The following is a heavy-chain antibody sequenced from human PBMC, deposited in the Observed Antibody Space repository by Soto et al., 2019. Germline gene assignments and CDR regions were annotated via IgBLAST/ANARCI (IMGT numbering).Heavy chain of an antibody. V-gene: IGHV4-4*02. CDR3: ARAAMGCSSWPFDY. D-gene: IGHD6-13*01. Sequence: QVQLQESGPGLVKPSGTLSLTCAVSGGSISSSNWWSWVRQTPGKGLKWTGEIYHRGSTNYNPSLKSRVTISVDKSKNQLSLKLSSVTAADTAVYYCARAAMGCSSWPFDYWGQGTLVTVSS. CDR1: GGSISSSNW. J-gene: IGHJ4*02. CDR2: IYHRGST.